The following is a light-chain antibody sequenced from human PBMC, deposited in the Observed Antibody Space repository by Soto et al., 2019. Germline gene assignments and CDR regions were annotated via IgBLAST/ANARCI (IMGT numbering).Light chain of an antibody. V-gene: IGLV2-23*01. Sequence: SVLNQPASVSGSPGQSITISCTGTSSDVGRYNLVSWYQQHPGKAPKLIIHEDSKRSSGLSNRFSGSKSGNTASLTISGLQAEDEADYYCCSYAGSSTYVFGTGTKVTVL. J-gene: IGLJ1*01. CDR1: SSDVGRYNL. CDR3: CSYAGSSTYV. CDR2: EDS.